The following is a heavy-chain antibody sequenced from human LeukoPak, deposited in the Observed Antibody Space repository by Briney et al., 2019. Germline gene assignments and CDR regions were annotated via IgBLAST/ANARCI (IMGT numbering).Heavy chain of an antibody. Sequence: PGRSLRLSCAASGFTFSSYGMHWVRQAPGKGLEWVAVISYDGSNKYYADSVKGRFTISRDNSKNTLYLQMNSLRAEDTAVYYCARVYDSSGSPGYWGQGTLVTVSS. V-gene: IGHV3-30*03. CDR1: GFTFSSYG. J-gene: IGHJ4*02. D-gene: IGHD3-22*01. CDR2: ISYDGSNK. CDR3: ARVYDSSGSPGY.